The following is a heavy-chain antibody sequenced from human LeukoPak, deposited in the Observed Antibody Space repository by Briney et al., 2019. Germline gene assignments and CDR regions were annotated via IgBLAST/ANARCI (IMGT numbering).Heavy chain of an antibody. D-gene: IGHD6-13*01. Sequence: GGSLRLSCAASGFTFSSYSMNWVRQAPGKGLEWVSSISSSSSYIYYADSVKGRFTISRDNAKNSLYLQMNSLRAEDTAAYYCARGTAAAGYWFDPWGQGTLVTVSS. V-gene: IGHV3-21*01. CDR3: ARGTAAAGYWFDP. CDR2: ISSSSSYI. J-gene: IGHJ5*02. CDR1: GFTFSSYS.